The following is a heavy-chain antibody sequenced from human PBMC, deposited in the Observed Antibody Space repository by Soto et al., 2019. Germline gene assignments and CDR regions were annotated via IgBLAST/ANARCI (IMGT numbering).Heavy chain of an antibody. CDR3: ARPADREVISWFEP. CDR1: GGSISSSSYY. D-gene: IGHD3-10*01. CDR2: IYYSGST. J-gene: IGHJ5*02. V-gene: IGHV4-39*01. Sequence: SETLSLTCTVSGGSISSSSYYWGWIRQPPGKGMEWIGSIYYSGSTYYNPSLKSRVTISVDTSKNQFSLKLSSVTAAHTAVYYCARPADREVISWFEPCGQGTLVTVSS.